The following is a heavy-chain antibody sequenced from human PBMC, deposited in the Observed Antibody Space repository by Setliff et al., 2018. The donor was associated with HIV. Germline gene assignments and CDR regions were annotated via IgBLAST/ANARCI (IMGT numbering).Heavy chain of an antibody. CDR2: ISWNSSTM. J-gene: IGHJ5*02. V-gene: IGHV3-9*01. Sequence: GGSLRLSCAASGFTFDDYAMHWVRQAPGKGLEWVSGISWNSSTMYADSVKGRFTISRDNAKNTVYLQMNSLRAEDTAVYYCVRVVTIFSTGPHFDPWGQGTLVTVSS. CDR3: VRVVTIFSTGPHFDP. D-gene: IGHD3-3*01. CDR1: GFTFDDYA.